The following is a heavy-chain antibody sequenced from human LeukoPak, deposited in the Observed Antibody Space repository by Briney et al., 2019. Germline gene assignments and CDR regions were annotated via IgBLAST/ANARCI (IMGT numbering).Heavy chain of an antibody. D-gene: IGHD3/OR15-3a*01. J-gene: IGHJ4*02. CDR2: IKQEGSEE. CDR1: GFTFSSYW. Sequence: GGSLRLSCAASGFTFSSYWMTWVRQAPGGGLEGVANIKQEGSEEYYVDSVKGRFTISRDNAKNSLYLQMNSLRAEDTAVYYCARDGLGSAFDYWGQGTLVTVSS. V-gene: IGHV3-7*01. CDR3: ARDGLGSAFDY.